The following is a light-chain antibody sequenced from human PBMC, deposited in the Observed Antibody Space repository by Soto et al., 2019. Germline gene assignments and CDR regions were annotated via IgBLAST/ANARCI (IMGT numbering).Light chain of an antibody. CDR1: QSINFY. Sequence: DIQMTQSPSTLSASVGDRVTITCRASQSINFYLAWYQQTTGKAPKVLIWNAYTLESWVPSRFSGSGSGTEFALTISSLQPDDFATYYCQQYNSYSTWTFGQGTNVEIK. CDR2: NAY. CDR3: QQYNSYSTWT. V-gene: IGKV1-5*01. J-gene: IGKJ1*01.